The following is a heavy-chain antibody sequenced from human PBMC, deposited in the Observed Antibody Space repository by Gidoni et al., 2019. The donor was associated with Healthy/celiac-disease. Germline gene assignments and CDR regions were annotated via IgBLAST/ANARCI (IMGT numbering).Heavy chain of an antibody. CDR1: GYSFIPYW. J-gene: IGHJ4*02. D-gene: IGHD3-22*01. V-gene: IGHV5-51*01. Sequence: EVQLVQSGAEVKKPGESLKISCKGSGYSFIPYWIGWVRQMPGKGLEWGGIIYPGDSDIRYSPSFQGQVTISADKSISTAYLQWSSLKAADTAMYYCARLGVVYDSSGYYYGGVYYFDYWGQGTLVTVSS. CDR3: ARLGVVYDSSGYYYGGVYYFDY. CDR2: IYPGDSDI.